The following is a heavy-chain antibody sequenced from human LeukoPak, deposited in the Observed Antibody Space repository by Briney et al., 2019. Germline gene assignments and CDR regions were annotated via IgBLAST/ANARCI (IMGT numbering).Heavy chain of an antibody. CDR1: GYTFTSYI. D-gene: IGHD3-9*01. Sequence: ASVKVSCKASGYTFTSYIMHWVRQAPGQRLEWMGWINAGNGNTKYSQQFQGRVTITRDTSASTSYMELSSLRSEDMAMYYCARDNYYDILTGWVTSGAFDIWGQGTMVTVSS. CDR2: INAGNGNT. V-gene: IGHV1-3*03. J-gene: IGHJ3*02. CDR3: ARDNYYDILTGWVTSGAFDI.